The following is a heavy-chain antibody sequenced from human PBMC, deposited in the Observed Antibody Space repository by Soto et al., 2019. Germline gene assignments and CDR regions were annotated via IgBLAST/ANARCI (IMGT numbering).Heavy chain of an antibody. CDR3: ARVPRGYDSSRYYFYYYGMDV. Sequence: PSETLSLTCAVSGGSISSSNWWSWVRQPPGKGLEWIGEIYHSGSTNYNPSLKSRVTISVDKSKNQFSLKLSSVTAADTAVYYCARVPRGYDSSRYYFYYYGMDVWGQGTTVTVSS. D-gene: IGHD3-22*01. V-gene: IGHV4-4*02. J-gene: IGHJ6*02. CDR1: GGSISSSNW. CDR2: IYHSGST.